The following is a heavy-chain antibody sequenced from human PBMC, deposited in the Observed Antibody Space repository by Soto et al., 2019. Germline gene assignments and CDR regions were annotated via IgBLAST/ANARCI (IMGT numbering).Heavy chain of an antibody. D-gene: IGHD3-16*01. CDR3: ARDHGGHGLLDV. V-gene: IGHV1-18*01. J-gene: IGHJ6*02. CDR1: GYTFTSYG. CDR2: ISGHNGNT. Sequence: QVQLVQSGAEVKKPGASVKVSCKPSGYTFTSYGVSWVRQAPGQGLEWMGWISGHNGNTNYAQKFQGRVTMTTDTFTSTAYMELRGLRSDDTAVYYCARDHGGHGLLDVWGQGTTVTVSS.